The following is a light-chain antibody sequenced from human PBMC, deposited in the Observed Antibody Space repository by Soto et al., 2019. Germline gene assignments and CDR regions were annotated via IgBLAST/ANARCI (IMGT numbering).Light chain of an antibody. J-gene: IGKJ5*01. CDR1: LSISNW. V-gene: IGKV1-5*01. CDR2: DAS. CDR3: QQYNAYSGT. Sequence: IQVTQSPSTLYASVVDIVTITCRGSLSISNWLAWYQQKPGRAPKLLIYDASSLESGVPSRSSGSGSGTEFTLTITGLQPDDFATYYCQQYNAYSGTFGQGTRLEI.